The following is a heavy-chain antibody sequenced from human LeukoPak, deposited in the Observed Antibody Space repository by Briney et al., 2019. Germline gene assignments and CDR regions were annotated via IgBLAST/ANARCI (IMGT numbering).Heavy chain of an antibody. J-gene: IGHJ5*02. Sequence: SESLSLTCTVSGGSISSYYWSWIRQPPGKGLEWNGYIYYSGSTNYNPSLKSRVTISVDTSKNQFSLKLSSVTAADTAVYYCARCERVWFGELLGGFDPWGQGTLVTVSS. V-gene: IGHV4-59*08. CDR2: IYYSGST. CDR3: ARCERVWFGELLGGFDP. D-gene: IGHD3-10*01. CDR1: GGSISSYY.